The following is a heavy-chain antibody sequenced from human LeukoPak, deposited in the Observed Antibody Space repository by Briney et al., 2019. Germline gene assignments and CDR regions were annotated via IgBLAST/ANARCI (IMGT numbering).Heavy chain of an antibody. V-gene: IGHV3-30*04. J-gene: IGHJ2*01. CDR3: ASSPRFLGDSGDLRYFDL. D-gene: IGHD4-17*01. CDR1: GFTFSSYA. CDR2: ISYDGSNK. Sequence: SGGSLRPSCAASGFTFSSYAMHWVRQAPGKGLEWVAVISYDGSNKYYADSVKGRFTISRDNSKNTLYLQMNSLRAEDTAVYYCASSPRFLGDSGDLRYFDLWGRGTLLTVSS.